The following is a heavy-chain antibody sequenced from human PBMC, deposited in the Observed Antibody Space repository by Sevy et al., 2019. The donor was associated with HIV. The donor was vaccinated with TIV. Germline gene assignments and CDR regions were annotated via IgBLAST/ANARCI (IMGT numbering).Heavy chain of an antibody. CDR3: ARDLFSSGNAVYGY. CDR1: GFTFSSYA. J-gene: IGHJ4*02. D-gene: IGHD3-22*01. CDR2: INASSSNI. V-gene: IGHV3-21*01. Sequence: RGSLRLSCAASGFTFSSYAMNWVRQAPGKGLEWVSSINASSSNIYYADSVKGRFTISRDNAENSLYLQMNSVRAEDTAVYYCARDLFSSGNAVYGYWGQGTLVTVSS.